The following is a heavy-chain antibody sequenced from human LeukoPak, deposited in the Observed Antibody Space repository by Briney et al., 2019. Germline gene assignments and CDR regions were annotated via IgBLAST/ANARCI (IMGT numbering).Heavy chain of an antibody. D-gene: IGHD3-16*01. J-gene: IGHJ6*02. Sequence: GRSLRLSCAASGFTFSSYAMHWVRQAPGKGLEWVAVIPYDGSNKYYADSVKGRFTISRDNSKNTLYLQMNSLRAEDTAVYYCARTYYDYVWGSSYGMDVWGQGTTVTVSS. CDR1: GFTFSSYA. CDR3: ARTYYDYVWGSSYGMDV. CDR2: IPYDGSNK. V-gene: IGHV3-30-3*01.